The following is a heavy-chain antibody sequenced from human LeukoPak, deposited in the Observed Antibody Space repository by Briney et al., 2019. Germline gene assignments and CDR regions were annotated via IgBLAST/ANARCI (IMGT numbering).Heavy chain of an antibody. V-gene: IGHV7-4-1*02. CDR3: ARDATGTTKYYYYMDV. Sequence: ASVKVSCKASGYTFTSYAMNWVRQAPGQGLEWMGWINTNTGNPTYAQGFTGRFVFSLDTSVSTAYLQISSLKAEDTAVYYCARDATGTTKYYYYMDVWGKGTTVTVSS. J-gene: IGHJ6*03. D-gene: IGHD1-7*01. CDR1: GYTFTSYA. CDR2: INTNTGNP.